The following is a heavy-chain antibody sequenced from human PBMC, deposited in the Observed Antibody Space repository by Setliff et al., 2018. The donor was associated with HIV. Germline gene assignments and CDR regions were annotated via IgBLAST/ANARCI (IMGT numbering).Heavy chain of an antibody. J-gene: IGHJ4*02. CDR3: ARVRFLAAAGTLDY. CDR1: GYTFNSAY. Sequence: ASVKVSCKASGYTFNSAYINWVRQAPGQGLEWMGWISAYNGHTNYAQKFQGRVTMTTDTSTSTAYMELRSLRSDDTAVYYCARVRFLAAAGTLDYWGQGTLVTVSS. V-gene: IGHV1-18*04. CDR2: ISAYNGHT. D-gene: IGHD6-13*01.